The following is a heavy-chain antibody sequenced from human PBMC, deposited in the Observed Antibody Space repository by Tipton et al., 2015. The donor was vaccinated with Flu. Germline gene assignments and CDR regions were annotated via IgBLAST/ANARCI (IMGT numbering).Heavy chain of an antibody. CDR3: SRDFCSGGFCYPDY. J-gene: IGHJ4*02. D-gene: IGHD2-15*01. V-gene: IGHV4-59*08. CDR1: GGSISGYY. CDR2: IHHSGST. Sequence: TLSLTCTVSGGSISGYYWSWIRQPPGKGLEWIGSIHHSGSTNYNPSLKSRVSISVDTAKSQFSLNLRSVTAADTAVYYCSRDFCSGGFCYPDYWGQGTLVTVSS.